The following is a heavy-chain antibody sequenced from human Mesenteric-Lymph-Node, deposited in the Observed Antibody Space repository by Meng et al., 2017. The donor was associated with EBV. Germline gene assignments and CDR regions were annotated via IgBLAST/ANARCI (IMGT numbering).Heavy chain of an antibody. D-gene: IGHD4-17*01. CDR3: ARVKDADSDFDY. CDR1: GGSISSGGYY. J-gene: IGHJ4*02. Sequence: QVQLQESGPGLVQPSQTLSLTCAVSGGSISSGGYYWSWIRQSPGKGLQWIGYIYYTGSAHYNPPLKSRVTISVDTSKNQFSLNLSSVTPADTAVYYCARVKDADSDFDYWGQGTLVTVSS. CDR2: IYYTGSA. V-gene: IGHV4-30-4*01.